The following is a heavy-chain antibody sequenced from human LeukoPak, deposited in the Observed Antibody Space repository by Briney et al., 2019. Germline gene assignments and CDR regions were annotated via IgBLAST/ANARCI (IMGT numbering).Heavy chain of an antibody. CDR3: ARGVTYYYGSGSQNWFDP. J-gene: IGHJ5*02. V-gene: IGHV1-69*13. Sequence: GASVKVSCKASGGTFSSYAISWVRQAPGQGLEWMGGIIPIFGTANYAQKFQGRVTITADESTSTAYMELSSLRSEDTAVYYCARGVTYYYGSGSQNWFDPWGQGTLVTVSS. CDR2: IIPIFGTA. CDR1: GGTFSSYA. D-gene: IGHD3-10*01.